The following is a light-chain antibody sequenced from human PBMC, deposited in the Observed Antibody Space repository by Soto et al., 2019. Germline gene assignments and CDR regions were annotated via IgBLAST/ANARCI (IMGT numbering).Light chain of an antibody. J-gene: IGKJ2*01. CDR1: QGIDNY. V-gene: IGKV1-16*02. CDR2: GAS. CDR3: LQYESYPYA. Sequence: DIQMTQSPSSLSASVGDRVTITCRASQGIDNYLAWFQQKPGKAPKCLIYGASNLQSVVPSKFSGSGFGTDFTLTISSLQPEDFATYYCLQYESYPYAFGQRTKLEIK.